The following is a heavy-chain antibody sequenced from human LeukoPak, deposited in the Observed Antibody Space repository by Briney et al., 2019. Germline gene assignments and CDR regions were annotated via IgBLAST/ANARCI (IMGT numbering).Heavy chain of an antibody. CDR3: ARVWDNGDYKAAYFDY. Sequence: TGGSLRLSCAASGFTVSSNYMSWVRQPPGKGLEWIGEINHGGSTSYNPSLKSRVTISVDTSKNQFSLRLSSVTAADTAMYYCARVWDNGDYKAAYFDYWGQGTLVTVSS. D-gene: IGHD4-17*01. V-gene: IGHV4-34*01. J-gene: IGHJ4*02. CDR1: GFTVSSNY. CDR2: INHGGST.